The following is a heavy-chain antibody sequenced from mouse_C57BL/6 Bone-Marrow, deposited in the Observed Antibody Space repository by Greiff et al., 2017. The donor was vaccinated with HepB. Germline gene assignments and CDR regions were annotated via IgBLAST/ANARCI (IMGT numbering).Heavy chain of an antibody. CDR3: ARGMVTPYYFDY. V-gene: IGHV3-1*01. J-gene: IGHJ2*01. CDR1: GYSITSGYD. Sequence: VQLQQSGPGMVKPSQSLSLTCTVTGYSITSGYDWHWIRHFPGNKLEWMGYISYSGSTNYNPSLKSRISITHDTSKNHFFLKLNSVTTEDTATYYCARGMVTPYYFDYWGQGTTLTVSS. D-gene: IGHD2-2*01. CDR2: ISYSGST.